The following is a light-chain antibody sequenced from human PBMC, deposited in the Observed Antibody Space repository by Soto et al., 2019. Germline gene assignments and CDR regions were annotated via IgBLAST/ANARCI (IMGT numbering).Light chain of an antibody. Sequence: EIVLTQSPGTLSLSPGERATLSCRASQSVNSNYLAWYQRKPGQASRLLIYGASNRATDIPYRFSASGSGTAFTLTITRLEAEDFAVYYCQQYDSTPPTFGQGTKVEVK. J-gene: IGKJ1*01. CDR3: QQYDSTPPT. CDR2: GAS. CDR1: QSVNSNY. V-gene: IGKV3-20*01.